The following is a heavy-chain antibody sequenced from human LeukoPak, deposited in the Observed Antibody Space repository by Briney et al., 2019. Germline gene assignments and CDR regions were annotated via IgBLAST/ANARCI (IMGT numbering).Heavy chain of an antibody. D-gene: IGHD3-22*01. Sequence: SETLSLTCTVSGGSIISSSYYWGWIRQPPGKGLEWIGSIYYSGSTYYNPSLKSRVTISVDTSKNQFSLKLSSVTAADTAVYYCARLRGYYDSSGYYSGRYFDYWSQGTLVTVSS. CDR3: ARLRGYYDSSGYYSGRYFDY. CDR2: IYYSGST. V-gene: IGHV4-39*01. CDR1: GGSIISSSYY. J-gene: IGHJ4*02.